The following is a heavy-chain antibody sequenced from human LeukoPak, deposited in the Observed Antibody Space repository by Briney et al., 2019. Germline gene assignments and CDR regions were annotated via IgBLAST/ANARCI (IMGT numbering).Heavy chain of an antibody. CDR3: ARDMTDWWFDP. V-gene: IGHV4-59*12. Sequence: PSETLSLTCTVSGASISSYYWSWIRQPPGKGLEWIGDIYYSGSTHYNPSLKSRVTISVDTSKNQFSLKLSSVTAADTAVYYCARDMTDWWFDPWGQGTLVTVSP. D-gene: IGHD3-9*01. CDR1: GASISSYY. CDR2: IYYSGST. J-gene: IGHJ5*02.